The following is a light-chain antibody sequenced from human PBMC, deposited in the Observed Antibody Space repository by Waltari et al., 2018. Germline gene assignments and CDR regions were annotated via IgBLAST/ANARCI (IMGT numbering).Light chain of an antibody. Sequence: DIVMTQTPLSSPVTLGQPASISCRSSQSIVHSDGNTYLSWLHQRPGQPPRLLIYKISKRLSGVPDRFGGSGAGKEFTLKISRVETEDVGFYFCMLATQFPLTFGGGTKVEIK. CDR1: QSIVHSDGNTY. V-gene: IGKV2-24*01. J-gene: IGKJ4*01. CDR2: KIS. CDR3: MLATQFPLT.